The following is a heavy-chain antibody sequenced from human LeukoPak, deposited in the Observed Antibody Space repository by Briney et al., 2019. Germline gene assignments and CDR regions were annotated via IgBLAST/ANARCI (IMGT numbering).Heavy chain of an antibody. CDR3: ARDLRVSGYCSGGSCLNYYGMDV. CDR2: INPNSGGT. CDR1: GYTFTAYY. Sequence: ASVKISCKPSGYTFTAYYIHWIRQAPGQGLEWMGWINPNSGGTNYAQKFQGRVTMTRDTSISTAYMELSRLRSDDTAVYYCARDLRVSGYCSGGSCLNYYGMDVWGQGTTVTVSS. V-gene: IGHV1-2*02. D-gene: IGHD2-15*01. J-gene: IGHJ6*02.